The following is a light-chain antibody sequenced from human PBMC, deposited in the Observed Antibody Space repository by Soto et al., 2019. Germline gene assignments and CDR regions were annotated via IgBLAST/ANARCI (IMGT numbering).Light chain of an antibody. Sequence: SALTQPRSVSGSPGQSVTISCTGTSSDVGGYNYVSWYQQHPGKAPKLMIYDVSKRPSGVPDRFSGSKSGYTASLTISGLQADDEADYYCCSYAGSYTWVFGGGTKLTVL. J-gene: IGLJ3*02. V-gene: IGLV2-11*01. CDR3: CSYAGSYTWV. CDR2: DVS. CDR1: SSDVGGYNY.